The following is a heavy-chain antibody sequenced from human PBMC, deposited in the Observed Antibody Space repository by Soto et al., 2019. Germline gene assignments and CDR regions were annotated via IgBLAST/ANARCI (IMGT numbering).Heavy chain of an antibody. V-gene: IGHV4-4*02. CDR1: GASLSSRSW. Sequence: SETLSLTCAVSGASLSSRSWWTWARQPPGGGLEWIGQISHVGRADYSPSLKSRVTISLDKSNNQLSLNLNSVTAADTAVYFCARHGVFFFAFWGRGILVTAPQ. CDR3: ARHGVFFFAF. CDR2: ISHVGRA. D-gene: IGHD2-8*01. J-gene: IGHJ4*02.